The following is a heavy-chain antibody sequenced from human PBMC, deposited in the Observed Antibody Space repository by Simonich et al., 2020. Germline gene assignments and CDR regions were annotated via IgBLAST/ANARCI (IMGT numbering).Heavy chain of an antibody. J-gene: IGHJ3*02. Sequence: QVQLVQSGAEVKKPGASVKVSCKASGYTFTGYYMHWVRQAPGQGLEGRGWLNPNSGGTNYAQKFQGRVTMTRDTSISTAYRELSRLRSDDTAVYYCARGRLTGDKGAFDIWGQGTMVTVSS. V-gene: IGHV1-2*02. CDR2: LNPNSGGT. CDR3: ARGRLTGDKGAFDI. CDR1: GYTFTGYY. D-gene: IGHD7-27*01.